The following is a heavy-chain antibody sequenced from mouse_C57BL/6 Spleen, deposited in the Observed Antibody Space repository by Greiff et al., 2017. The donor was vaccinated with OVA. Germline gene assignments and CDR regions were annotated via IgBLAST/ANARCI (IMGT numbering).Heavy chain of an antibody. D-gene: IGHD4-1*01. Sequence: QVQLQQSGPELVKPGASVKISCKASGYSFTSYYIHWVKQRPGQGLEWIGWIYPGSGNTKYNEKFKGKATLTADTSSSTAYMQLSSLTSEDSAVYYCARWLTSWFAYWGQGTLVTVSA. CDR3: ARWLTSWFAY. CDR2: IYPGSGNT. V-gene: IGHV1-66*01. CDR1: GYSFTSYY. J-gene: IGHJ3*01.